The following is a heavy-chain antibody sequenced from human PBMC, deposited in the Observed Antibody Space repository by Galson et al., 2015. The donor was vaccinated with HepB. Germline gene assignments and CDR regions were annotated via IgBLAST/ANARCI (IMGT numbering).Heavy chain of an antibody. Sequence: SVKVSCKASGGTFSSYTISWVRQAPGQGLEWMGRIIPILGIANYAQKFQGRVTITADKSTSTAYMELSSLRSEDTAVYYCARGGGDDYGDYDRWFDPWGQGTLVTVSS. CDR1: GGTFSSYT. J-gene: IGHJ5*02. V-gene: IGHV1-69*02. D-gene: IGHD4-17*01. CDR3: ARGGGDDYGDYDRWFDP. CDR2: IIPILGIA.